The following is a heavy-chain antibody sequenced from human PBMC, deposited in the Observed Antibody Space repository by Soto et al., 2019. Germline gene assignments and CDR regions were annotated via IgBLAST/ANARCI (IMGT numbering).Heavy chain of an antibody. CDR3: ARGAQAALYGGYLK. J-gene: IGHJ4*02. CDR2: IISLLGTE. V-gene: IGHV1-69*06. CDR1: GATFQNLA. Sequence: QVQLLQCGAEVKRPGSSVKISCEASGATFQNLAVSWLRQAPEQVLEWMGGIISLLGTENYAQKFQDSVAIHEEKSTNPVYMDLSSLRSEGSAVYFCARGAQAALYGGYLKWGPGPRVTVSS. D-gene: IGHD5-12*01.